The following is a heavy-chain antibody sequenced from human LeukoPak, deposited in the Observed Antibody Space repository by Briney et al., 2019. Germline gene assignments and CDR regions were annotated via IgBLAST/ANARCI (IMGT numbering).Heavy chain of an antibody. CDR1: GFTFSSYA. CDR2: ISYDGSNK. J-gene: IGHJ4*02. D-gene: IGHD4-17*01. Sequence: GGSLRLSCAASGFTFSSYAMHWVRQAPGKGLEWVAVISYDGSNKYYADSVKGRFTISRDNSKNTLYLQMNSLRAEDTAVYYCARSVGDYQDFDYGGQGTLVTVSS. V-gene: IGHV3-30*04. CDR3: ARSVGDYQDFDY.